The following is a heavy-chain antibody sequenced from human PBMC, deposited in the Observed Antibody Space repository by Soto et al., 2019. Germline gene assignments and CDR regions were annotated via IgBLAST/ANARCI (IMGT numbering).Heavy chain of an antibody. V-gene: IGHV3-23*01. CDR3: AKDPIDSSGYYYVPFDY. CDR2: ISGSGGST. J-gene: IGHJ4*02. CDR1: GFTFSSYA. Sequence: EVQLLESGGGLVQPGGSLRLSCEASGFTFSSYAMSWVRQAPGKGLEWVSAISGSGGSTYYADSVKGRFTISRDNSKNTLYLQMHSLRAEDTAVYYCAKDPIDSSGYYYVPFDYWGQGTLVTVSS. D-gene: IGHD3-22*01.